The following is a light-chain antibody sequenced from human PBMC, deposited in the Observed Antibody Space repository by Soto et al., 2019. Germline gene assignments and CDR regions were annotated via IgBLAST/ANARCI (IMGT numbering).Light chain of an antibody. CDR3: SSYAGSYTPVV. J-gene: IGLJ2*01. CDR2: YVT. CDR1: SSDIGGYNH. V-gene: IGLV2-11*01. Sequence: QSALTQPRSVSGSPGQSVTISCTGTSSDIGGYNHVSWYQQHPAKAPKLMIYYVTKRPSGVPDRFSGSKSGNTASLTISGLQADDEADYFCSSYAGSYTPVVFGGGTKVTVL.